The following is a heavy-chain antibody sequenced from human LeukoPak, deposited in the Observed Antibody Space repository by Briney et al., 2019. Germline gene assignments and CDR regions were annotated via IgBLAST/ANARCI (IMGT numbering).Heavy chain of an antibody. CDR2: ISYDGSNK. J-gene: IGHJ4*02. D-gene: IGHD3-9*01. V-gene: IGHV3-30*03. CDR3: ARGEGPRGRYGLDY. CDR1: GFTFSSYG. Sequence: GGSLRLSCAASGFTFSSYGMHWVRQAPGKGLEWVAVISYDGSNKYYADSVKGRFTISRDNSKNTLYLQMNSLRAEDTAVYYCARGEGPRGRYGLDYWGQGTLVTVSS.